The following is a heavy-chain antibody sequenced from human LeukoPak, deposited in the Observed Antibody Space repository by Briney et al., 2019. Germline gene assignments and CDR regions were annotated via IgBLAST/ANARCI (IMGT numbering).Heavy chain of an antibody. D-gene: IGHD3-22*01. CDR2: ISSSSSYI. CDR3: ARSHNYYDSSGYFY. Sequence: GGSLRLSCAASGFTSSNFAMNWVRQAPGKGLEWVSSISSSSSYIYYADSVKGRFTISRDNAKNSLYLQMNSLRAEDTAVYYCARSHNYYDSSGYFYWGQGTLVTVSS. V-gene: IGHV3-21*01. J-gene: IGHJ4*02. CDR1: GFTSSNFA.